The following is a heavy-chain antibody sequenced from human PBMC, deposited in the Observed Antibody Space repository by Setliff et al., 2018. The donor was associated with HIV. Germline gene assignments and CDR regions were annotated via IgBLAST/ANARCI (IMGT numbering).Heavy chain of an antibody. V-gene: IGHV4-34*01. CDR3: ARLPYSSGWYLDY. J-gene: IGHJ4*02. D-gene: IGHD6-19*01. Sequence: GSLRLSCAASGLTFRSYEMNWVRQAPGKGLEWIGEISHGGSTNYNPSLKSRVTISVDTSKNQFSLKLSSVTAADTAVYYCARLPYSSGWYLDYWGQGTLVTVSS. CDR2: ISHGGST. CDR1: GLTFRSYE.